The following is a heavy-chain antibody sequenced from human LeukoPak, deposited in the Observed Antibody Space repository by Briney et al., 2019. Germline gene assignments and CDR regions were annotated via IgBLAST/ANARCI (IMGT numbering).Heavy chain of an antibody. CDR3: ARDREYCSSASCLYYFDY. Sequence: GGSLRLSCSASGFTFRSYAVHWVRQAPGKGLEYISSISSNGGSTYYADSVKGRFTISRDNSKNTLYLQMNSLRAEDTAVYYCARDREYCSSASCLYYFDYWGQGTLVTVSS. CDR1: GFTFRSYA. J-gene: IGHJ4*02. D-gene: IGHD2-2*01. V-gene: IGHV3-64*04. CDR2: ISSNGGST.